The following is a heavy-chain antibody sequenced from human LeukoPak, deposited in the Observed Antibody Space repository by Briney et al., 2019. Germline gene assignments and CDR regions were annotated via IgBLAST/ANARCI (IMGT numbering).Heavy chain of an antibody. CDR2: IWYAGRNK. Sequence: GGSLRLSCAASGFTFSSYGMHWVRQAPGKGLEWVAVIWYAGRNKYYEDSVKGRFTISRDKAKITLFLQMNILRAEDTAVYYCARDMEQWLVQDWYFDLWGRGTLVTASS. J-gene: IGHJ2*01. V-gene: IGHV3-33*01. CDR3: ARDMEQWLVQDWYFDL. D-gene: IGHD6-19*01. CDR1: GFTFSSYG.